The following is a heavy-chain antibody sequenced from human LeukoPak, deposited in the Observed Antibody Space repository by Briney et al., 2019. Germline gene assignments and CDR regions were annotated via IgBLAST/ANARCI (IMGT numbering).Heavy chain of an antibody. CDR3: ARISGSYYFDY. J-gene: IGHJ4*02. D-gene: IGHD1-26*01. CDR2: IYYSGST. CDR1: GGSISSSSYY. Sequence: SDTLSLTCTVSGGSISSSSYYWGWIRQPPGKGLEWIGSIYYSGSTYYNPSLKSRVTISVDTSKNQFSLKLSSVTAADTAVYYCARISGSYYFDYWGQGTLVTVSS. V-gene: IGHV4-39*07.